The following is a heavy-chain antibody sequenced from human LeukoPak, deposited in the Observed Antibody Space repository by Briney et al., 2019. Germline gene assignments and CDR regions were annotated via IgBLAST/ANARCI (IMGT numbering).Heavy chain of an antibody. CDR1: GGSISSYY. D-gene: IGHD4-17*01. Sequence: SETLSLTCTVSGGSISSYYWSWIRQPPGKGLEWIGYIYYSGSTNYNPSLKSRVTISVDTSKNQFSLKLNSVSAADTAVYYCARRAARTVMGYGDFKWFDPWGQGTLVTVSS. CDR2: IYYSGST. J-gene: IGHJ5*02. V-gene: IGHV4-59*01. CDR3: ARRAARTVMGYGDFKWFDP.